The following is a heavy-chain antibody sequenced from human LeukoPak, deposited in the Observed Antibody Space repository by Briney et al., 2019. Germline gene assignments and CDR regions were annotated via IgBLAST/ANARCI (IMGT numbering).Heavy chain of an antibody. D-gene: IGHD6-13*01. CDR1: GFTFSSYD. V-gene: IGHV3-13*01. CDR3: ARGFVGGIAAAGTAFDI. Sequence: GGSLRLSCAASGFTFSSYDMHWVRQATGKGLEWVSAIGTAGDTYYPGSVKGRFTISRENAKNSLYLQMNSLRAGDTAVYYCARGFVGGIAAAGTAFDIWGQGTMVTVSS. J-gene: IGHJ3*02. CDR2: IGTAGDT.